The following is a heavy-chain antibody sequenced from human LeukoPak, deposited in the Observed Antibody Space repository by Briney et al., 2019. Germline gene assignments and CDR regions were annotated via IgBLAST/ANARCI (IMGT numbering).Heavy chain of an antibody. CDR3: ARQGGYSSSPDF. J-gene: IGHJ4*02. D-gene: IGHD6-13*01. V-gene: IGHV4-39*01. CDR1: GGSISSSDYY. Sequence: SETLSLTCTVSGGSISSSDYYWGWIRQPPGKGLEWIGSIFYRGTTSYNPSPKSRVTMSVDTSKNQFSLKLSSVTAADTAVYYCARQGGYSSSPDFWGQGTLVTVSS. CDR2: IFYRGTT.